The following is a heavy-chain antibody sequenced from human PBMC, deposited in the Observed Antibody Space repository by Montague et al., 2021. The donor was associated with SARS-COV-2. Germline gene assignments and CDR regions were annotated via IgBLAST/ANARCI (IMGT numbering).Heavy chain of an antibody. D-gene: IGHD3-9*01. V-gene: IGHV4-31*03. CDR2: IYYSGST. Sequence: TLSLTCTVSGGSISSGGYYWSWIRQHPGKGLEWIGYIYYSGSTXYNPSLKSRVTISVDTSKNQFSLKLSSVTAADTAVYYCARTYYDILTGYYNFDYWGQGTLGAVSS. CDR1: GGSISSGGYY. CDR3: ARTYYDILTGYYNFDY. J-gene: IGHJ4*02.